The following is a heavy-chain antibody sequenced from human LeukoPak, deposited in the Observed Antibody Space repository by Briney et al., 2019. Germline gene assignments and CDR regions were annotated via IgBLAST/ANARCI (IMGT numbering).Heavy chain of an antibody. D-gene: IGHD3-9*01. Sequence: GGSLRLSCAASGFTFSDYYMSWIRQAPGKGLEWVSYISSSGSTIYYADSVKGRFTISRDNAKNSLYLQMNSLRAEDTAVYYCARDRYEYYDILTGYPEYGMDVWGQGTTVTVSS. CDR3: ARDRYEYYDILTGYPEYGMDV. CDR1: GFTFSDYY. V-gene: IGHV3-11*01. CDR2: ISSSGSTI. J-gene: IGHJ6*02.